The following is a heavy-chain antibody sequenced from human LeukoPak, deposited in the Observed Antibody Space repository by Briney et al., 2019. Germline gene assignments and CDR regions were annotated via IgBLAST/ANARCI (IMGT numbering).Heavy chain of an antibody. CDR2: IYSGGST. J-gene: IGHJ4*02. Sequence: PGGSLRLSCAASGFTVSSNYMSWVRQAPGKGLEWVSVIYSGGSTYYADSVKGRFTISRDNSKNTLYLQMNSLRAEDTAVYYCARDRLDYDYVWGSYREVYFDYWGQGTLVTVSS. CDR3: ARDRLDYDYVWGSYREVYFDY. V-gene: IGHV3-66*01. D-gene: IGHD3-16*02. CDR1: GFTVSSNY.